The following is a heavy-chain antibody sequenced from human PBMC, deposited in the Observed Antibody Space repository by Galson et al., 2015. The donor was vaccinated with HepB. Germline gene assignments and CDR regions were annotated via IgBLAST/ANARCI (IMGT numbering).Heavy chain of an antibody. Sequence: GWVRQMPGKGLEWMGIIYPGDSDTRYSPSFQGQVTISADKSISTAYLQWSSLKASDTAMYYCARRTFRGYCSSTSCYREDAFDIWGQGTMVTVSS. J-gene: IGHJ3*02. CDR2: IYPGDSDT. V-gene: IGHV5-51*01. D-gene: IGHD2-2*01. CDR3: ARRTFRGYCSSTSCYREDAFDI.